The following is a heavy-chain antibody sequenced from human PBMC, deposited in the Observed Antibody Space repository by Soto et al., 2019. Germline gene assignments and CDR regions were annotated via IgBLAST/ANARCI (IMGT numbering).Heavy chain of an antibody. D-gene: IGHD3-22*01. CDR1: GYTFTSYA. CDR3: ARDGPTYYYDSSGYYPGY. Sequence: ASVKVSCKASGYTFTSYAMHWVRQAPGQRLEWMGWINAGNGNTKYSQKFQGRVTITRDTSASTAYMELSSLRSEDTAVYYCARDGPTYYYDSSGYYPGYWGQGTLVTVSS. V-gene: IGHV1-3*01. CDR2: INAGNGNT. J-gene: IGHJ4*02.